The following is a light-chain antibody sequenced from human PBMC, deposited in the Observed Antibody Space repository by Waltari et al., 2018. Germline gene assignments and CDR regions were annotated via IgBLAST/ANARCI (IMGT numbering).Light chain of an antibody. CDR3: ASWDDSLKAWV. CDR2: NDY. Sequence: QSLLSQPPSASGTPGQGVTIPCCGSNTNIGLNCVSWYQQHPSTAPKLLLYNDYQRPSGVPDRFAASKSGTSASLAIGGIQSEDETDYYCASWDDSLKAWVFGGGTKLTVL. CDR1: NTNIGLNC. J-gene: IGLJ3*02. V-gene: IGLV1-44*01.